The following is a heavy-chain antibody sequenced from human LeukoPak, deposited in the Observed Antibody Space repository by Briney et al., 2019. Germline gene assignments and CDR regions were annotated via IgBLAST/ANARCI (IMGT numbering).Heavy chain of an antibody. V-gene: IGHV1-2*04. CDR2: INPNSGGT. D-gene: IGHD3-16*02. CDR1: GYIFTGYY. Sequence: ASVKVSCKASGYIFTGYYMHWVRQAPGQGLEWMGWINPNSGGTNYAQKFKGWVTLTRDTSINTTYMELSRLASDVTAVYFCARGTPGSYLGYWGQGTLVTVSS. CDR3: ARGTPGSYLGY. J-gene: IGHJ4*02.